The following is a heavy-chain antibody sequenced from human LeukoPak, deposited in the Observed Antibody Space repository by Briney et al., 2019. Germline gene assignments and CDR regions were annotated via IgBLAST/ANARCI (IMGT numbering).Heavy chain of an antibody. D-gene: IGHD3-22*01. V-gene: IGHV3-21*01. J-gene: IGHJ4*02. CDR2: ISSSSSYI. Sequence: PGGSLRLSCAASGFTFSSYSMNWVRQAPGKGLEWVSSISSSSSYIYYADSVKGRFTISRDNAKNSLYLQMNSLRAEDTAVYYCARDQSRIDSSYDYWGQGTLVTVSS. CDR1: GFTFSSYS. CDR3: ARDQSRIDSSYDY.